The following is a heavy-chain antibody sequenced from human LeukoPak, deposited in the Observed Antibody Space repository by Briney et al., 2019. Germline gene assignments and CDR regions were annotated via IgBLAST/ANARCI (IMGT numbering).Heavy chain of an antibody. J-gene: IGHJ3*01. CDR2: ISTYNSNI. CDR3: TRGRLPADAFGV. Sequence: ASVKVSCKASGYTFTTFGFTWVRQAPGHGLEWLGWISTYNSNINYAQNLQHRLTLTTDTSTSTAYMELSSLRFDDTAMYYCTRGRLPADAFGVWGQGTLVTVSS. V-gene: IGHV1-18*01. D-gene: IGHD2-2*01. CDR1: GYTFTTFG.